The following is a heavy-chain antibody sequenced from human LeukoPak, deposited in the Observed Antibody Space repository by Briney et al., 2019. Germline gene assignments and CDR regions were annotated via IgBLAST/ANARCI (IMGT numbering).Heavy chain of an antibody. CDR3: ARVDPPYCSGGSCYWSY. J-gene: IGHJ4*02. CDR1: GFTFSSYA. V-gene: IGHV3-23*01. D-gene: IGHD2-15*01. Sequence: GGSLRLSCAASGFTFSSYAMGWVRQAPGKGLEWVSAISGSGGSTYYADSVKGRFTISRDNSKNTLYLQMNSLRAEDTAVYYCARVDPPYCSGGSCYWSYWGQGTPVTVSS. CDR2: ISGSGGST.